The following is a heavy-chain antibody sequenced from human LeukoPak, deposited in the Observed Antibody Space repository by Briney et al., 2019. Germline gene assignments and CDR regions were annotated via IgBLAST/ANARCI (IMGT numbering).Heavy chain of an antibody. V-gene: IGHV5-51*01. CDR2: NYPGDSDT. Sequence: GESLKISCKGSGYSFTSYWIGWVRQMAGKGLEWMGINYPGDSDTRYSPSFQGQVTISADKSISTAYLQWSSLKASDTAMYYCATLEMATISSELWFDPWGQGTLVTVSS. D-gene: IGHD5-24*01. CDR1: GYSFTSYW. J-gene: IGHJ5*02. CDR3: ATLEMATISSELWFDP.